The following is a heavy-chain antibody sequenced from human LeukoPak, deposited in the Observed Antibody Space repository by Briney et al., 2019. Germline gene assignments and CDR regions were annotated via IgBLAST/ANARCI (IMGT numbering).Heavy chain of an antibody. Sequence: PGGSLRLSCAASGFTFSYYGMHWVRQAPGKGLEWVAVVWFDGTNRYYADSVKGRFTVSRDNSKNTLDLQMSSLRAEDTAIYYCARGQITGTTNWFDYWGQGTLVTVSS. V-gene: IGHV3-33*08. D-gene: IGHD1-7*01. CDR3: ARGQITGTTNWFDY. J-gene: IGHJ4*02. CDR1: GFTFSYYG. CDR2: VWFDGTNR.